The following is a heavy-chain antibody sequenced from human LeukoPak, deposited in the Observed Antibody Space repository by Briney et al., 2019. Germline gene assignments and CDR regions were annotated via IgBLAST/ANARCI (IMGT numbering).Heavy chain of an antibody. D-gene: IGHD1-26*01. CDR1: GFTVSSNY. J-gene: IGHJ4*02. Sequence: GGSLRLSCAASGFTVSSNYMSWVRQAPGKGLEWVSVIYTGGSTSYADSVKGRFTISRDNPKNTLYLQMNSLGADGTAVYYCARALRGAVGLDYWGQGTLVTVSS. V-gene: IGHV3-53*01. CDR3: ARALRGAVGLDY. CDR2: IYTGGST.